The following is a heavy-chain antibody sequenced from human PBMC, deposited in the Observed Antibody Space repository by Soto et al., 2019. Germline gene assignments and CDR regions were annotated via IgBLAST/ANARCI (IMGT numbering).Heavy chain of an antibody. D-gene: IGHD6-13*01. Sequence: QLQLQESGPGLVKPSETLSLTCTVSGGSISSSSYYWGWIRQPPGKGLEWIGSIYYSGSTYYNPSLKSRVTISVDTSKNQFSLKLSSVTAADTAVYYCARHQELVPFFDYWDQGTLVTVSS. V-gene: IGHV4-39*01. CDR3: ARHQELVPFFDY. CDR2: IYYSGST. CDR1: GGSISSSSYY. J-gene: IGHJ4*02.